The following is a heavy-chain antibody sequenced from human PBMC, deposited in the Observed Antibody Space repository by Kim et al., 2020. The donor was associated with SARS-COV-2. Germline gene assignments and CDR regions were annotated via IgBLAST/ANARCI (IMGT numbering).Heavy chain of an antibody. J-gene: IGHJ6*02. Sequence: ASVKVSCKASGYTFTSYYMHWVRQAPGQGLEWMGIINPSGGSTSYAQKFQGRVTMTRDTSTSTVYMELSSLRSEDTAVYYCARVPAGYSSSWYPSFPGKYYYYYGMDVWGQGTTVTVSS. CDR2: INPSGGST. CDR3: ARVPAGYSSSWYPSFPGKYYYYYGMDV. V-gene: IGHV1-46*01. D-gene: IGHD6-13*01. CDR1: GYTFTSYY.